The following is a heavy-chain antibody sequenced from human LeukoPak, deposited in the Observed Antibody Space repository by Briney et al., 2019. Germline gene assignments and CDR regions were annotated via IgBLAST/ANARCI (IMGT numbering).Heavy chain of an antibody. CDR3: AGRADCSSTSCQDY. D-gene: IGHD2-2*01. Sequence: GGSLRLSCAASGFTVSSNYMSWVRQAPGKGLEWVSVIYSGGSTYYADSVKGRFTISRDNSTNTLYLQMNSLRAEDTAVYYCAGRADCSSTSCQDYWGQGTLVTVSS. J-gene: IGHJ4*02. CDR1: GFTVSSNY. CDR2: IYSGGST. V-gene: IGHV3-53*01.